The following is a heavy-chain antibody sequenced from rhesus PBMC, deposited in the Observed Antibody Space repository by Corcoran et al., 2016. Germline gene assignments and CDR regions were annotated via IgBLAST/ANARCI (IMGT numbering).Heavy chain of an antibody. V-gene: IGHV3S5*01. CDR1: GFTFSSYG. D-gene: IGHD2-8*01. J-gene: IGHJ6*01. CDR3: AKGYCGGGVCYGLDS. Sequence: EVQLVESGGGLVQPGGSLRLSCAASGFTFSSYGMSWVRQAPGKGLEWISAINGAGGLTYYADSVKGRFTISRDNSKNTVSLQMSGLRAEDTAVYYCAKGYCGGGVCYGLDSWGQGVVVTVSS. CDR2: INGAGGLT.